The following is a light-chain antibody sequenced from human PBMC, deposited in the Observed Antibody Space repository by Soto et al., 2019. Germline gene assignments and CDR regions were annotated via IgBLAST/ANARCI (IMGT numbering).Light chain of an antibody. CDR3: QQSYSTPIT. Sequence: DLQMTQSPSSLSASVGDRVTITCRAGQSISNYLNWYQQKPGKAPKLLIYAASNLQSGVPSKFSGSGSRTDFTLTISSLRPEDFATYYCQQSYSTPITFGQGTRLEIK. V-gene: IGKV1-39*01. J-gene: IGKJ5*01. CDR2: AAS. CDR1: QSISNY.